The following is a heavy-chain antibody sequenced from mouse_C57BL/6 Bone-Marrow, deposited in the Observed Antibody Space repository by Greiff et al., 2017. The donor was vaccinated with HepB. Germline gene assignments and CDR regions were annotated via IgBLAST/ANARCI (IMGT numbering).Heavy chain of an antibody. V-gene: IGHV3-6*01. J-gene: IGHJ2*01. CDR2: ISYDGSN. CDR1: GYSITSGYY. CDR3: ARRDYSNFDY. Sequence: DVHLVESGPGLVKPSQSLSLTCSVTGYSITSGYYWNWIRQFPGNKLEWMGYISYDGSNNYNPSLKNRISITRDTSKNQFFLKLNSVTTEDTATYYCARRDYSNFDYWGQGTTLTVSS. D-gene: IGHD2-5*01.